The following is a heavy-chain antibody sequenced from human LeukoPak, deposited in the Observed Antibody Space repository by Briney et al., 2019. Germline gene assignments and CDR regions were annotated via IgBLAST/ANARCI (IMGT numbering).Heavy chain of an antibody. CDR1: GDSVSSNSAA. J-gene: IGHJ4*02. V-gene: IGHV6-1*01. Sequence: SQTLSLTCAISGDSVSSNSAACNWVRQSPSRGLEWLGRTYYRSKWYNDYAVSVKSRIIINPDTSKNQFSLHLNSVTPEDTAVYYCARVLEYSGSWNYFDYWGQGTLVTVSS. CDR2: TYYRSKWYN. CDR3: ARVLEYSGSWNYFDY. D-gene: IGHD6-13*01.